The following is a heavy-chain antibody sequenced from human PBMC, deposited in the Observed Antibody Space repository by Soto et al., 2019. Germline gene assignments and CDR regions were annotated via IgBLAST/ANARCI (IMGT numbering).Heavy chain of an antibody. CDR3: TRHAVITSGGVIVSHWFDP. CDR1: GYRFASYW. D-gene: IGHD3-16*02. CDR2: IHPLDSQT. J-gene: IGHJ5*02. Sequence: VQLVQSGPEMKKPGESLRISCEGSGYRFASYWITWVRQVPGKGLEWMGRIHPLDSQTNYIASFEGHVTFSADKSINTAFLQWSSLRASDTATYFCTRHAVITSGGVIVSHWFDPWGQGTPVTVSS. V-gene: IGHV5-10-1*01.